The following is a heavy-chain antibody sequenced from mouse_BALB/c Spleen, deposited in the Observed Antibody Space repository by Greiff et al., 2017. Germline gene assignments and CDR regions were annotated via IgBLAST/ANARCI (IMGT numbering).Heavy chain of an antibody. CDR3: ARDTTVVDGFAY. CDR1: GFAFSSYD. J-gene: IGHJ3*01. V-gene: IGHV5-12-1*01. CDR2: ISSGGGST. D-gene: IGHD1-1*01. Sequence: EVKVVESGGGLVKPGGSLKLSCAASGFAFSSYDMSWVRQTPEKRLEWVAYISSGGGSTYYPDTVKGRFTISRDNAKNTLYLQMSSLKSEDTAMYYCARDTTVVDGFAYWGQGTLVTVSA.